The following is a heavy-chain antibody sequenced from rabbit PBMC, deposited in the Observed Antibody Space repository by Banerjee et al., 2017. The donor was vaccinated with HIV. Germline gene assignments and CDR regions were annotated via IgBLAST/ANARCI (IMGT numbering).Heavy chain of an antibody. D-gene: IGHD2-1*01. J-gene: IGHJ4*01. CDR2: IAAGSSGST. V-gene: IGHV1S40*01. Sequence: QQLEESGGDLVKPGASLTLTCIASGFSFSGSYYMCWVRQAPGKGLEWIACIAAGSSGSTYYASWAKGRFTISKTSSTTVTLQMTSLTAADTATYFCARRHYDDYGDSYYFKLWGPGTLVTVS. CDR3: ARRHYDDYGDSYYFKL. CDR1: GFSFSGSYY.